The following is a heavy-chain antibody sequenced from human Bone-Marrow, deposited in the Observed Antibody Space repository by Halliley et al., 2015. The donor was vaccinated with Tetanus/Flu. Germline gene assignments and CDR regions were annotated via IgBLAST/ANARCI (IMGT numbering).Heavy chain of an antibody. V-gene: IGHV4-4*07. J-gene: IGHJ6*02. CDR2: RGTE. D-gene: IGHD6-13*01. CDR3: VREEAAAGWNYYGMDV. Sequence: RGTENYNPSLRSRVSMSLDMPKGQFSLRLRSVTAADSAVYYCVREEAAAGWNYYGMDVWGQGTTVTVSS.